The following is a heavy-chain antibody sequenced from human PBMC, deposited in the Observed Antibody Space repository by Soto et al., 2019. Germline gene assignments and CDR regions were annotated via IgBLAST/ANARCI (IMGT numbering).Heavy chain of an antibody. J-gene: IGHJ4*02. CDR3: ARDGMTTGDT. D-gene: IGHD2-21*02. V-gene: IGHV4-31*03. CDR1: GVYISSGGYY. Sequence: PSETLSLSCTVAGVYISSGGYYWSWIRQHPGKGLEWIGYIYYSGSTYYNPSLKSRVTISVDTSKNRISLKLDSVTAADAGVYFCARDGMTTGDTWGPGTLVPV. CDR2: IYYSGST.